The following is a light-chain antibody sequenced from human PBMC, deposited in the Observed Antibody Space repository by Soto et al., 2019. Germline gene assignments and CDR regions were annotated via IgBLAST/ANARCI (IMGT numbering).Light chain of an antibody. V-gene: IGKV1-12*01. CDR2: FGS. CDR3: QHADSFPLT. J-gene: IGKJ4*01. Sequence: DIQITQSPSSVSASVGDRVTLTCRARQDLGNLLAWYQQKPGKAPKLLIYFGSNLQTGVPSRFSGSGSVTDFTLTISSLQPEDLATYYCQHADSFPLTFGRGTRVEIK. CDR1: QDLGNL.